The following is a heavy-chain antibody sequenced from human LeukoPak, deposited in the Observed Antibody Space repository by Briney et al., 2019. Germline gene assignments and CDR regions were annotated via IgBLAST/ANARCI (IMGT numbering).Heavy chain of an antibody. J-gene: IGHJ4*02. CDR2: IYYSGST. CDR3: ARENPVKAAAFDY. Sequence: PSETLSLTCTVSGGSISSYYWSWIRQPPGKGLEWIGYIYYSGSTNYNPSLKSRVTISVDTSKNQFSLKLGSVTAADTAVYYCARENPVKAAAFDYWGQGTLVTVSS. D-gene: IGHD6-13*01. V-gene: IGHV4-59*01. CDR1: GGSISSYY.